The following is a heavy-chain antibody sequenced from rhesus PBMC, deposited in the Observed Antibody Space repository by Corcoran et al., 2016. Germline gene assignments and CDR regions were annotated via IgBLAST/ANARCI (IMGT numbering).Heavy chain of an antibody. V-gene: IGHV4-173*01. CDR1: GGSISGNF. CDR2: IFDGSGST. Sequence: QLQLQESGPGLVKPSETLSLTCAVSGGSISGNFRNWIRQHPGKGLEWIGRIFDGSGSTEYNPSLKSRVTISTDTSKTQFSLRLTAVTAADTAVYFCAREVYGNRRDDSWGQGVLVTVSS. CDR3: AREVYGNRRDDS. D-gene: IGHD4-35*01. J-gene: IGHJ4*01.